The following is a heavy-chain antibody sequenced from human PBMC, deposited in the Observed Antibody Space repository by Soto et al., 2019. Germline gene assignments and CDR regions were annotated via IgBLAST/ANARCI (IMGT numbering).Heavy chain of an antibody. Sequence: PSETLSLTCTVSGGSISNDGYFWSWIRQHPGKGLEWIGYISNSGIKYYNPSLKSRVIISVDTSENHFSLNLSSVTAADTAVYYCARYCSSTLTNTNWFDPWGQGTLVTVSS. V-gene: IGHV4-31*03. CDR2: ISNSGIK. CDR3: ARYCSSTLTNTNWFDP. CDR1: GGSISNDGYF. D-gene: IGHD2-2*01. J-gene: IGHJ5*02.